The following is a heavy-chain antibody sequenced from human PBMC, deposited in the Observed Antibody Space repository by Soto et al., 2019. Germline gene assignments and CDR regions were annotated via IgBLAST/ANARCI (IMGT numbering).Heavy chain of an antibody. CDR3: SREPNERYYFDY. CDR1: GYTXTNYS. V-gene: IGHV1-46*04. J-gene: IGHJ4*02. Sequence: SXKVSFKASGYTXTNYSRDLVRQAPGQGLEWLGIIRPSGCRTEYAQRLQGRVTMTRDTYTSTVYMEPTSVPSEDTAVYYCSREPNERYYFDYWGQGTLGTVSS. CDR2: IRPSGCRT. D-gene: IGHD2-15*01.